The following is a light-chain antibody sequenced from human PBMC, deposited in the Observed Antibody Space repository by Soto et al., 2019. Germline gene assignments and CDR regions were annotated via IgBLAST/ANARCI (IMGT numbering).Light chain of an antibody. CDR3: HSYDSSLNGVV. Sequence: QSVLTQPPSVSGAPGQRVTISCTGSSSNIGAGYDVHWYQQVPGTAPKLLMYGSKNRPSGVPERFSGAKSGSSASLAITGLQAEDEDDYYCHSYDSSLNGVVFGGGTKLTVL. V-gene: IGLV1-40*01. J-gene: IGLJ2*01. CDR1: SSNIGAGYD. CDR2: GSK.